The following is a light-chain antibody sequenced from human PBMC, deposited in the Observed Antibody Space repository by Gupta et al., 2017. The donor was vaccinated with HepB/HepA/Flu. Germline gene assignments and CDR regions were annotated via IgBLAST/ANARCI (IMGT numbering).Light chain of an antibody. Sequence: QSGLPQPPSVSGAPGQRVTISCTGSSSNIGAHYDVHWYQQLPKTAPKLLIYDNNRRPSGVPDRFSGSTSGTSASLAITGLQTEDAADYYCQSFDTSLSSVVFGGGTKLTVL. CDR1: SSNIGAHYD. CDR3: QSFDTSLSSVV. J-gene: IGLJ2*01. CDR2: DNN. V-gene: IGLV1-40*01.